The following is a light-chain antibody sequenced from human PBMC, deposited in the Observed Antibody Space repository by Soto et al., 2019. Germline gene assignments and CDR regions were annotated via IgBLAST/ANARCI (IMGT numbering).Light chain of an antibody. CDR1: QSVSSNL. J-gene: IGKJ1*01. V-gene: IGKV3-20*01. CDR3: QHYAYSTAT. Sequence: EIVLTQSPGTLSLSPGERATLSCRASQSVSSNLVAWYQQKPGQAPRLFIYGASSRATGTPDRFSGSGSGTYFTLTLSRLEPEDFAVYYCQHYAYSTATFGQGTKVEIK. CDR2: GAS.